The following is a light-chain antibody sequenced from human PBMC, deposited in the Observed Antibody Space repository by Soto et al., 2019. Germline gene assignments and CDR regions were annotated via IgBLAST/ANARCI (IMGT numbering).Light chain of an antibody. J-gene: IGLJ3*02. V-gene: IGLV1-40*01. Sequence: QSVLTQPPSVSGAPGQRVTISCTGSSSNIRAGYDVHWYQQLPGTAPKLLIYGNSNRPSGVPDRFSGSKSGTSASLAITGLQAEDEADYYCQSYDSSLSGWVFGGGTKLTVL. CDR1: SSNIRAGYD. CDR3: QSYDSSLSGWV. CDR2: GNS.